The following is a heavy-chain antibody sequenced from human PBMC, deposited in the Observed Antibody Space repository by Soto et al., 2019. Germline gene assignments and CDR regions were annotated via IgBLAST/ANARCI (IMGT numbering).Heavy chain of an antibody. CDR2: MTPNSGNT. CDR3: XXXXXXYDSGDDAFDL. V-gene: IGHV1-8*01. J-gene: IGHJ3*01. D-gene: IGHD3-10*01. Sequence: QVQLVQSGAEVKKPGASVKVSCKASGYTFTSYDINWVRQATGQGLEWMGWMTPNSGNTGYAQKYQGRVTMTRNNXXXXXXXXXXXXXXXXXXXXXXXXXXXXYDSGDDAFDLWGQGTMVTVSS. CDR1: GYTFTSYD.